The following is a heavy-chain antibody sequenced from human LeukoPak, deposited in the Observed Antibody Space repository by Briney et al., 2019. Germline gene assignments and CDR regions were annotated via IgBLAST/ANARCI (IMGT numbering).Heavy chain of an antibody. J-gene: IGHJ2*01. CDR1: GGSISSGSHY. V-gene: IGHV4-61*02. CDR2: IYTSGST. D-gene: IGHD3-10*01. Sequence: PSETLSLTCTVSGGSISSGSHYWSWIRQPAGKGLEWIGRIYTSGSTNYNHSLKSRVTISIDTSKNQFSLRLSSVTAADTAVYYWARDGWFAESRYIDLWGRGTLVTVSS. CDR3: ARDGWFAESRYIDL.